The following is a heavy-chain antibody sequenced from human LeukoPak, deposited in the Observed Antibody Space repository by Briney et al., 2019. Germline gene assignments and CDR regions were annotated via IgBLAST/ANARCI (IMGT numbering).Heavy chain of an antibody. V-gene: IGHV3-48*01. CDR2: ISSSSSTI. D-gene: IGHD5-18*01. CDR1: GFTFSSYS. CDR3: ARGTIYSYGFEFYY. J-gene: IGHJ4*02. Sequence: GGSLRLSCAASGFTFSSYSMNWVRQAPGKGLEWVSYISSSSSTIYYADSVKGRFTISRDNAKNSLYLQMNSLRAEDTAVYYCARGTIYSYGFEFYYWGQGTLVTVSS.